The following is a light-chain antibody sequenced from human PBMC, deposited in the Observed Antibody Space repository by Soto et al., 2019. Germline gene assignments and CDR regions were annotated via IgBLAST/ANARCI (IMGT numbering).Light chain of an antibody. CDR1: QSIGRH. CDR2: SAS. Sequence: EIVMTQSPLTLSVSPGESATLSCRASQSIGRHLAWYQQKPGQAPRLLIYSASSRATGIPARFTGSGSGTEITPPISRLQSGNSSLYYCQQCETWPTWTFGQGTKVEIK. V-gene: IGKV3D-15*01. J-gene: IGKJ1*01. CDR3: QQCETWPTWT.